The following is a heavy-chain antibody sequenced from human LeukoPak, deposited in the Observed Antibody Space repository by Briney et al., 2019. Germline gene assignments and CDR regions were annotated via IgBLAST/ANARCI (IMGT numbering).Heavy chain of an antibody. CDR1: GGTFSSYA. D-gene: IGHD4-17*01. CDR3: ARGTTVTTCDY. V-gene: IGHV1-69*05. J-gene: IGHJ4*02. Sequence: GSSVKVSCKASGGTFSSYAISWVRQAPGQGLEWMGGIIPIFGTANYAQKFQGRVTITRDTSASTAYMELSSLRSEDTAVYYCARGTTVTTCDYWGQGTLVTVSS. CDR2: IIPIFGTA.